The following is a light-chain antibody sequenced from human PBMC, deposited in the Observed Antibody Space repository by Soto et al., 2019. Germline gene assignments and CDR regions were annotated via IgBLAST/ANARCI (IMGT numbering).Light chain of an antibody. Sequence: DIQMTQSPSTLSASVGDRVTITCRASQSISSWLAWYQQKPGKAPKLLIYDASSLESGVPSRFSGSGSGTEFTLTISSLQPDDFATYDCQQYNGFSSFGQGTKVEIK. J-gene: IGKJ1*01. CDR2: DAS. CDR1: QSISSW. CDR3: QQYNGFSS. V-gene: IGKV1-5*01.